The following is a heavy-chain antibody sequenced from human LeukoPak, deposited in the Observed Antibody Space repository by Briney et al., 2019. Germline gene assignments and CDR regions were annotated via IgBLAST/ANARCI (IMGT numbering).Heavy chain of an antibody. CDR2: IFYTGNT. CDR1: GGSISSSSYY. CDR3: ARNPPADF. Sequence: PSETLSLTCTVSGGSISSSSYYWGWIRQPPGKGLEWIGSIFYTGNTYYNPSLKSRVTISVDTSKNQFSLKLSSVTAADTAVYYCARNPPADFWGQGTLVTVSS. V-gene: IGHV4-39*07. J-gene: IGHJ4*02.